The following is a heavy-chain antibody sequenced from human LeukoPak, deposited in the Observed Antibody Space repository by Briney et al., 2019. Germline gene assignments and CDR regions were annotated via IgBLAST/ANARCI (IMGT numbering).Heavy chain of an antibody. CDR2: IYYSGST. V-gene: IGHV4-59*02. J-gene: IGHJ1*01. Sequence: SETLSLTCTVSGDSVSIFYWSWIRQPPGKGLEWIGYIYYSGSTNYNPSLKSRVTISVDTSKNQFSLKLSSVTAADTAVYYCAGDVDRGGLLHPGFQHWGQGTLVTVSS. CDR3: AGDVDRGGLLHPGFQH. CDR1: GDSVSIFY. D-gene: IGHD3-22*01.